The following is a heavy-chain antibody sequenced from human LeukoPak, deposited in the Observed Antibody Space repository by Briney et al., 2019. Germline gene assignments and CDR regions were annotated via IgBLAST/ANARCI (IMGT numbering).Heavy chain of an antibody. CDR1: GGTFSSYA. J-gene: IGHJ4*02. V-gene: IGHV1-69*04. Sequence: ASVKVSCKASGGTFSSYAISWVRQVPGQGLEWMGRIIPILGIANYAQRFQGRVTITADKSTSTAYMELSSLRSEDTAVYYCASAVVVPAASPFDYWDQGTLVTVSS. D-gene: IGHD2-2*01. CDR3: ASAVVVPAASPFDY. CDR2: IIPILGIA.